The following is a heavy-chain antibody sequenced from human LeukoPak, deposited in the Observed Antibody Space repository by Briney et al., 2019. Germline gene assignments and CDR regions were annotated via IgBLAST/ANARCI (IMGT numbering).Heavy chain of an antibody. Sequence: GESLRISCKASGSSFTSCWISWLRQMPARDLEWMGRIDPSDSYTNYSPSFQGHVTISADKSISTAYLQWSSLKASDTAMYYCATRGDIVVVPASEYYFDDWGQGTLVTVSS. D-gene: IGHD2-2*01. CDR3: ATRGDIVVVPASEYYFDD. CDR1: GSSFTSCW. V-gene: IGHV5-10-1*01. CDR2: IDPSDSYT. J-gene: IGHJ4*02.